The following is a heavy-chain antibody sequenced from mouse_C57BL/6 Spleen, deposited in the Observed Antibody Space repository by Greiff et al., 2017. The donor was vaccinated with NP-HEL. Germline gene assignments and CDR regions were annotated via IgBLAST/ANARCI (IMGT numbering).Heavy chain of an antibody. V-gene: IGHV1-42*01. CDR3: AREGLITTVVATGDY. J-gene: IGHJ2*01. D-gene: IGHD1-1*01. CDR2: INPSTGGT. Sequence: EVQLVESGPELVKPGASVKISCKASGYSFTGYYMNWVKQSPEKSLEWIGEINPSTGGTTYNQKFKAKATLTVDKSSSTAYMQLKSLTSDDSAVYYCAREGLITTVVATGDYWGQGTTLTVSS. CDR1: GYSFTGYY.